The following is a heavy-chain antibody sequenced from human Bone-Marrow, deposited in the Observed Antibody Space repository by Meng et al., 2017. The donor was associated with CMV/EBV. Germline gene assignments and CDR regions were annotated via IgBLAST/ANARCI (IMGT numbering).Heavy chain of an antibody. CDR3: ARRIAAAGLDY. V-gene: IGHV1-3*01. CDR2: IIVGNSNT. Sequence: SWKSSGFVFGSSVLYWVRQAPGRKLEWMGWIIVGNSNTKYSQKFQGRVTITRDTSASKAYMELSSLRSEDTAVYYCARRIAAAGLDYWGQGTLVTVSS. D-gene: IGHD6-13*01. J-gene: IGHJ4*02. CDR1: GFVFGSSV.